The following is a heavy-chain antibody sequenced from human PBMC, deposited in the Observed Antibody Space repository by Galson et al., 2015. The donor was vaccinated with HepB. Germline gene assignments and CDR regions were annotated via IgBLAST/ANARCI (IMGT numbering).Heavy chain of an antibody. V-gene: IGHV3-7*03. CDR2: IKEDGSEK. CDR3: AKTYSYDNSDYS. Sequence: SLRLSCAASGFTFSNYYMSWVRQAPGKGLEWVANIKEDGSEKFYLDSVKGRFTISKDNAKNSLYLQVNSLRVEDTAVYYCAKTYSYDNSDYSWGQGTLVTVSS. D-gene: IGHD3-22*01. J-gene: IGHJ4*02. CDR1: GFTFSNYY.